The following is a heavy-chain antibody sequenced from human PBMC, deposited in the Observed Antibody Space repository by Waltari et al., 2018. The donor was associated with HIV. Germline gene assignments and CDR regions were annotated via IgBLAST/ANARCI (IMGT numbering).Heavy chain of an antibody. V-gene: IGHV3-7*01. CDR2: IKDDGTEA. CDR1: GFTFSNTW. J-gene: IGHJ6*02. Sequence: EVILVESGGGLAQPGGSLRLSCAASGFTFSNTWMSGVRKAPGKGLEWVANIKDDGTEAYYLDSVKGRFTISRDNAKDSLSLQMNSLRAEDTAVYYCARGTPLYGLDVWGQGTTVTASS. D-gene: IGHD2-15*01. CDR3: ARGTPLYGLDV.